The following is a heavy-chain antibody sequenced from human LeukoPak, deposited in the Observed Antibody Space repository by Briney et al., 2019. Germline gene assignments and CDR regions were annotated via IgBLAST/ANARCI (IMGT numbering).Heavy chain of an antibody. Sequence: QPGGSLRLSCATSGFTFSTYTMTWVRQAPGRGLEWVATINNSGGTTYYADSVKGWFTVSRDNSKNTLYLQLESLRAEDTAVYSCTSQTYVGNRRYYSDNWGQGTLVTVSS. CDR2: INNSGGTT. D-gene: IGHD3-10*01. J-gene: IGHJ4*02. V-gene: IGHV3-23*01. CDR1: GFTFSTYT. CDR3: TSQTYVGNRRYYSDN.